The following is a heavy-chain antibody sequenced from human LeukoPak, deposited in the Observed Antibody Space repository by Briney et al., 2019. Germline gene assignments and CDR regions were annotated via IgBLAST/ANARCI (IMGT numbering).Heavy chain of an antibody. V-gene: IGHV4-59*01. D-gene: IGHD1-7*01. Sequence: PSETLSLTCTVSGGSISSYYWSWIRQPPGKGLEWIGYIYYSGSTNYNPSLKSRVTISVDTSKNQFSLKLSSVTAADTAVYYCAREGTGTTSGFDCWGQGTLVTVSS. CDR2: IYYSGST. CDR1: GGSISSYY. CDR3: AREGTGTTSGFDC. J-gene: IGHJ4*02.